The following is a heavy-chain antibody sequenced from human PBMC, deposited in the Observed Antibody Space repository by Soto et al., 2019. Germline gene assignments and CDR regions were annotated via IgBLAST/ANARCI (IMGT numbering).Heavy chain of an antibody. V-gene: IGHV3-64*04. J-gene: IGHJ4*02. Sequence: HPGGSLRLSCSASGFTFSNYAIHWVRQAPGKGLEYVSSIGTNGGSTFYADSFQGQVTISADKSISTAYLQWSSLKASDTAMYYCARGDYGIDYWGQGTLVTVSS. D-gene: IGHD4-17*01. CDR3: ARGDYGIDY. CDR2: IGTNGGST. CDR1: GFTFSNYA.